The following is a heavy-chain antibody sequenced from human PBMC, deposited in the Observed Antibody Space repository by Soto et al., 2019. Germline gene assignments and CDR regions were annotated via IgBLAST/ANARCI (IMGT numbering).Heavy chain of an antibody. J-gene: IGHJ4*02. V-gene: IGHV2-5*02. D-gene: IGHD3-22*01. CDR3: ARDSSGYYGFDN. Sequence: QITLKESGPTLVKPTQTLTLTCTFSGFSLSASGVGVGWIRQPPGKALEWLALIYWDDDKRYSPSLKSRLTIAKDTPTNQVVLTMTNMDPVDTATYYSARDSSGYYGFDNWGQGTLVTVSS. CDR2: IYWDDDK. CDR1: GFSLSASGVG.